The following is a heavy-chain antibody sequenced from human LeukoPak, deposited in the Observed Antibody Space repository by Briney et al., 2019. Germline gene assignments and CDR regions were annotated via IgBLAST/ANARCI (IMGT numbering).Heavy chain of an antibody. CDR3: ARAIDPAHTSCYNPSCGYYYYMDV. CDR1: GGSISSSNW. V-gene: IGHV4-4*02. J-gene: IGHJ6*03. CDR2: IYHSGST. Sequence: PSGTLSLTCAVSGGSISSSNWWSWVRQPPGKGLEWIGEIYHSGSTNYNPSLKSRVTISVDKSKNQFSLKLSSVTAADTAVYYCARAIDPAHTSCYNPSCGYYYYMDVWAKGPRSPSP. D-gene: IGHD2-2*02.